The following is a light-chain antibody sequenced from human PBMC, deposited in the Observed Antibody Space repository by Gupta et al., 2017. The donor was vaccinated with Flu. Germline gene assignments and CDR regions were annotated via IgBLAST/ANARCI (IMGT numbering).Light chain of an antibody. Sequence: QSALTQPASVSGSPGQSITISCTGTSSDVGGYNYVSWYQHHPGKAPKLMIYEVINRPSGVSNRFSGSKSGNTASLTIPGLQAEDEADYYCSSYTSSNSLEFGGGTKLTVL. J-gene: IGLJ3*02. V-gene: IGLV2-14*01. CDR2: EVI. CDR3: SSYTSSNSLE. CDR1: SSDVGGYNY.